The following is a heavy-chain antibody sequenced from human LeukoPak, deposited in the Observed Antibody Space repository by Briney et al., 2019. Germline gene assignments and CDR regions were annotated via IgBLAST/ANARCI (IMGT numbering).Heavy chain of an antibody. CDR3: AKAPFGVVITLFDY. D-gene: IGHD3-3*01. CDR2: ISWNSNTI. J-gene: IGHJ4*02. CDR1: GLTFDDYA. Sequence: PGGSLRLSCAASGLTFDDYAMHWVRQAPGKGLEWVSGISWNSNTIGYADSVKGRFTISRDNAKNSLYLQMNSLRAEDTALYYCAKAPFGVVITLFDYWGQGTLVTVSS. V-gene: IGHV3-9*01.